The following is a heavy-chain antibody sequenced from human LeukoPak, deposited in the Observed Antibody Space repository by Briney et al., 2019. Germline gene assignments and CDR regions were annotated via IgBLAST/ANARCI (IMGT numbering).Heavy chain of an antibody. V-gene: IGHV4-39*01. CDR3: ARQIGGFRWAFDS. J-gene: IGHJ4*02. CDR2: IYRSGVT. CDR1: GVSISSGDYH. Sequence: SETLSLTCSVSGVSISSGDYHWAWIRQPPGEGHEWIGSIYRSGVTSYNPSLKSRLTISVNTFNDQFSLKLSSVTATDMAVYYCARQIGGFRWAFDSWGQGTLVTVSS. D-gene: IGHD2/OR15-2a*01.